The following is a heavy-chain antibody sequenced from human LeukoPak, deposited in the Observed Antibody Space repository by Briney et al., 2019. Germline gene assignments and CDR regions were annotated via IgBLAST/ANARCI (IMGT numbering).Heavy chain of an antibody. D-gene: IGHD7-27*01. CDR3: AKEDYWGYYFDS. V-gene: IGHV4-4*07. CDR2: IYPSGST. CDR1: GGSFSSYY. J-gene: IGHJ4*02. Sequence: SETLSLTCSVSGGSFSSYYWSWIRQPAGKGLEWIGRIYPSGSTNYSPSLKRRVTMSVDTSKNQFSLKLSSVTAADTAVYFCAKEDYWGYYFDSWGQGTLVTVSS.